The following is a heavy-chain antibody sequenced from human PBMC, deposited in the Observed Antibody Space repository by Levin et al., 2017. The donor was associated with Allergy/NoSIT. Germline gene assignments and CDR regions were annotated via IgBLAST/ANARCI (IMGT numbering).Heavy chain of an antibody. CDR1: GFTFSDYY. CDR2: ISSSSSYT. D-gene: IGHD2-15*01. Sequence: GESLKISCAASGFTFSDYYMSWIRQAPGKGLEWVSYISSSSSYTNYADSVKGRFTISRDNAKNSLYLQMNSLRAEDTAVYYCARDNSSGGGSVYFDLWGRGTLVTVSS. J-gene: IGHJ2*01. V-gene: IGHV3-11*05. CDR3: ARDNSSGGGSVYFDL.